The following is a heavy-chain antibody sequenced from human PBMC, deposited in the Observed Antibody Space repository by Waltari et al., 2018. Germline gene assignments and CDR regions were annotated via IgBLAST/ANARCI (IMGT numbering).Heavy chain of an antibody. CDR2: LYSNNNA. V-gene: IGHV3-66*01. CDR3: AKDRASSGAWDYVDH. Sequence: VQLVESGGDLVQPGGSLGLSGAASGVAVSTSYMTWIRQSPGKGLECVSVLYSNNNAYYLDSVEGRFTVSRDNSKNTLYLHMNNLRREDSAVYYCAKDRASSGAWDYVDHWGQGTLVTVSS. J-gene: IGHJ4*02. CDR1: GVAVSTSY. D-gene: IGHD3-10*02.